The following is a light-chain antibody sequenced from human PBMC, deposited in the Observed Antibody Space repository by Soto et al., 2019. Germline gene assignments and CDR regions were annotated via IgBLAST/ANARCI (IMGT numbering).Light chain of an antibody. CDR3: SSYTSSSTVV. J-gene: IGLJ2*01. CDR1: SSDVGGYNY. CDR2: EVS. Sequence: QSALTQPASVSGSPGQSITISCTGTSSDVGGYNYVSWYQQHPGKAPKLMIYEVSNRPSGVSNRFYSAKAGNTASLTISGLQAEDEADYYCSSYTSSSTVVFCGVTKLTVL. V-gene: IGLV2-14*01.